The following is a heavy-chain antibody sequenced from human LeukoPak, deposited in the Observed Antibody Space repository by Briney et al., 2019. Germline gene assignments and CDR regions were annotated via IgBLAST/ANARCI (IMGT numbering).Heavy chain of an antibody. CDR3: AREAVVAGTLYYYYMDV. J-gene: IGHJ6*03. V-gene: IGHV4-59*12. D-gene: IGHD1-7*01. CDR2: IYYSGST. CDR1: GGSISSYY. Sequence: SETLSLTCTVSGGSISSYYWTWIRQPPGKGLEWLGYIYYSGSTNYNPSLKSRVTISLDTSKNQFSLKLSSVTAADTAVYYCAREAVVAGTLYYYYMDVWGKGTTVTVSS.